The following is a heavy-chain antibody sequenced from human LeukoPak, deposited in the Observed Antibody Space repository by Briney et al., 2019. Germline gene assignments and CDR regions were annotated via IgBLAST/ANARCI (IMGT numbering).Heavy chain of an antibody. CDR2: VYFSGST. J-gene: IGHJ4*02. D-gene: IGHD2-21*01. CDR1: GASISSRDHH. Sequence: SETLSLTCRVSGASISSRDHHWAWIRQPPGKGLEWIGSVYFSGSTYYKASLKSRLTISVDTSKNQFSLTLKSVAAADTSVYYCARGVEMWSYFDSWGQGTPVIVS. V-gene: IGHV4-39*01. CDR3: ARGVEMWSYFDS.